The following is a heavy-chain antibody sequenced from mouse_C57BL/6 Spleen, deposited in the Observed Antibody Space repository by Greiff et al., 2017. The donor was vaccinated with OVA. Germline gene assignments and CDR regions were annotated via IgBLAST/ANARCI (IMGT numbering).Heavy chain of an antibody. J-gene: IGHJ1*03. CDR2: IDPANGNT. Sequence: EVQLQQSVAELVRPGASVKLSCTASGFNFKNTYMHWVKQRPEQGLEWIGRIDPANGNTKYAPKFQGKATLTVDTSSITAYLQLSNLPSDDTAIYYCARYYGYSHWWFAVWGKGTLVTVSA. D-gene: IGHD2-2*01. CDR3: ARYYGYSHWWFAV. CDR1: GFNFKNTY. V-gene: IGHV14-3*01.